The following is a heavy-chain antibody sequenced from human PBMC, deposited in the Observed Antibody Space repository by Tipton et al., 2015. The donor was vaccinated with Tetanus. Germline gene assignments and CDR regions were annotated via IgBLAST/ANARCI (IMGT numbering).Heavy chain of an antibody. CDR1: GGSINSGGYY. V-gene: IGHV4-30-4*01. CDR2: ISHSGTT. CDR3: ARDRRDFAYDSRGFYSPLYYFDN. D-gene: IGHD3-22*01. J-gene: IGHJ4*02. Sequence: TLSLTCTVSGGSINSGGYYWSWIRQPPGKGLEWLGYISHSGTTNYNPSLMSRVTLSLDTARGQFSLKLTSVTAADAAVYFCARDRRDFAYDSRGFYSPLYYFDNWGQGLRVTVSS.